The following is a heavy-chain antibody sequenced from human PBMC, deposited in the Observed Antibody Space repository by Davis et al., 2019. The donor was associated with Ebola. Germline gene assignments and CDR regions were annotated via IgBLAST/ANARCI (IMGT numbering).Heavy chain of an antibody. J-gene: IGHJ4*02. V-gene: IGHV5-51*01. Sequence: GESLKISRKGSGYSFTSYWIGWVRQMPGKGLEWMGIIYPGDSDTRYSPSFQGQVTISADKSISTAYLQWSSLKASDTAMYYCARQADYYDSSGYPCFDYWGQGTLVTVSS. CDR1: GYSFTSYW. D-gene: IGHD3-22*01. CDR2: IYPGDSDT. CDR3: ARQADYYDSSGYPCFDY.